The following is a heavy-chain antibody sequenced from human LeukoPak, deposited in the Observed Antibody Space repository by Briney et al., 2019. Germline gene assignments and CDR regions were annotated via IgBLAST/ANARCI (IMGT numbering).Heavy chain of an antibody. CDR3: AREYSGYDYDYYYYMDV. J-gene: IGHJ6*03. D-gene: IGHD5-12*01. CDR1: GFTFSSYS. CDR2: ISSSSSYI. V-gene: IGHV3-21*01. Sequence: PGGSLRLSCAASGFTFSSYSMNWVRQAPGKGLEWVSSISSSSSYIYYADSVKGRFTISRDNAKNSLYLQMNSLRAEDTAVYYCAREYSGYDYDYYYYMDVWGKGTTVTVPS.